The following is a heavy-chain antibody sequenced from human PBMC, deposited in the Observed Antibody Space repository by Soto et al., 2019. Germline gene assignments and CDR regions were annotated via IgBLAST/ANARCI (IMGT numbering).Heavy chain of an antibody. V-gene: IGHV4-4*07. CDR2: IYATGTT. CDR3: VRDGTKTLRDWFDP. J-gene: IGHJ5*02. CDR1: GASISGFY. D-gene: IGHD1-1*01. Sequence: PSAALSLPCTFSGASISGFYWSWIRKSAGKGLEWIGRIYATGTTDYNPSLKSRVMMSVDTSKKQFSLKLRSVTAADTAVYYCVRDGTKTLRDWFDPWGQGMSVTVSS.